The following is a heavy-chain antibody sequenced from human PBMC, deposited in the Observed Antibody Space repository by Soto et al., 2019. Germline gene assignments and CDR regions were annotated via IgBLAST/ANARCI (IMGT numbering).Heavy chain of an antibody. V-gene: IGHV5-51*01. J-gene: IGHJ6*02. CDR1: GYIFTDHC. CDR3: ARRHYCRVDCTINPDYYSGMDV. D-gene: IGHD2-21*02. Sequence: EVQVVQSGAEVKEPGESLKISCKGSGYIFTDHCIVWVRQMAGKGLEWVGFICPGYSNIIYSPSVQGQVTISADMSISTAYLHWSSRKASDSAIYYCARRHYCRVDCTINPDYYSGMDVWGQGTTVTVSS. CDR2: ICPGYSNI.